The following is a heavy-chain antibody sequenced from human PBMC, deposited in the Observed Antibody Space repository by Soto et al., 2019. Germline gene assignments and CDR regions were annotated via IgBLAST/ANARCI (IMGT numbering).Heavy chain of an antibody. CDR2: IYPGDSDT. V-gene: IGHV5-51*01. D-gene: IGHD3-3*01. J-gene: IGHJ6*02. CDR1: GYSFTSYW. Sequence: GESLKISCKGSGYSFTSYWIGWVRQMPGKGLEWMGIIYPGDSDTRYSPSFQGQVTISADKSISTAYLQWSSLKASDTAMYYCARSGYYDFWSYQSEYYYYYGMDVWGQGTTVTVSS. CDR3: ARSGYYDFWSYQSEYYYYYGMDV.